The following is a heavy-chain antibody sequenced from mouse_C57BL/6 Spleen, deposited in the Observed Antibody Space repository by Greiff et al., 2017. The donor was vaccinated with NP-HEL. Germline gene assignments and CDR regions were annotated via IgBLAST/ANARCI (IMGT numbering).Heavy chain of an antibody. V-gene: IGHV1-55*01. J-gene: IGHJ3*01. D-gene: IGHD2-4*01. CDR3: ARGVSMITTEGAFAY. CDR2: IYPGSGST. CDR1: GYTFTSYW. Sequence: QVQLQQPGAELVKPGASVKMSCKASGYTFTSYWITWVKQRPGQGLEWIGDIYPGSGSTNYNEKFKSKATLTVDTSSSTAYMQLSSLTSEDSAVYYCARGVSMITTEGAFAYWGQGTLVTVSA.